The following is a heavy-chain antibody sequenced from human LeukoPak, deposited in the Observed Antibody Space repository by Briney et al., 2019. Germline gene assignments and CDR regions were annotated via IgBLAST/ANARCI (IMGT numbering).Heavy chain of an antibody. Sequence: SETLSLTCTVSGGSISNGDYFWSWIRQPPGKGLEWIGYIYHSGSTYYNPSLKSRVTISVDTSKNQFSLKLSSVTAADTAVYYCARRQSRSSYGYGADPWGQGTLVTVSS. CDR1: GGSISNGDYF. CDR2: IYHSGST. CDR3: ARRQSRSSYGYGADP. V-gene: IGHV4-30-4*01. D-gene: IGHD3-16*01. J-gene: IGHJ5*02.